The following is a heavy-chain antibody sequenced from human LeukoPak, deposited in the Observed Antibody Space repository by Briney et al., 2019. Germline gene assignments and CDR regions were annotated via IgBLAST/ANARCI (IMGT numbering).Heavy chain of an antibody. CDR3: GRAGKQWLLTNTYFDY. D-gene: IGHD6-19*01. J-gene: IGHJ4*02. CDR1: GGSISSYY. Sequence: SETLSPTCTVSGGSISSYYWSWIRQPAGKGLEWIGRIYTSGSTNYNPSLKSRVTMSVDTSKNQFSLKVSSVTASDTAVYYCGRAGKQWLLTNTYFDYWGQGTLVTVSS. V-gene: IGHV4-4*07. CDR2: IYTSGST.